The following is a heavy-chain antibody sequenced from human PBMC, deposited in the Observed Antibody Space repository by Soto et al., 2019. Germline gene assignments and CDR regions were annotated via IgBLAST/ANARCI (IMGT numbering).Heavy chain of an antibody. D-gene: IGHD2-2*01. CDR1: EFTIRTYW. CDR2: IQQDGSQA. J-gene: IGHJ6*02. Sequence: GGSLRLSCAASEFTIRTYWMSWVRQAPGKGLEWVANIQQDGSQAYYADSVRGRFTISRENAKNSLYLQMNSLRAGDTAVYYCARGVLTPADIVVVPAAQPMDVWGQGTTVTVSS. V-gene: IGHV3-7*01. CDR3: ARGVLTPADIVVVPAAQPMDV.